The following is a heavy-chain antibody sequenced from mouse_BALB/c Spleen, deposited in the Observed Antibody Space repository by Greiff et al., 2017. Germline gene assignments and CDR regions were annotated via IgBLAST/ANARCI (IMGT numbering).Heavy chain of an antibody. Sequence: QVQLKQSGPELVKPGASVKISCKASGYAFSSSWMNWVKQRPGQGLEWIGRIYPGDGDTNYNGKFKGKATLTADKSSSTAYMQLSSLTSVDSAVYFCARGEYDGDFAYWGQGTLVTVSA. D-gene: IGHD2-14*01. CDR1: GYAFSSSW. J-gene: IGHJ3*01. CDR3: ARGEYDGDFAY. CDR2: IYPGDGDT. V-gene: IGHV1-82*01.